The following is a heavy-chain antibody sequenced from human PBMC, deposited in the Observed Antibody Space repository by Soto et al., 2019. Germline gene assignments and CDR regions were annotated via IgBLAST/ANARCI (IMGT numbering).Heavy chain of an antibody. CDR1: GGTFSSYA. CDR3: ARDSRPRRGVGADFDY. CDR2: IIPIFGTA. J-gene: IGHJ4*02. Sequence: SVKVSCKASGGTFSSYAISWVRQAPGQGLEWMGGIIPIFGTANYAQKFQGRVTITADESTSTAYMELSSLRSEDTAVYYCARDSRPRRGVGADFDYWGQGTLVTVSS. V-gene: IGHV1-69*13. D-gene: IGHD1-26*01.